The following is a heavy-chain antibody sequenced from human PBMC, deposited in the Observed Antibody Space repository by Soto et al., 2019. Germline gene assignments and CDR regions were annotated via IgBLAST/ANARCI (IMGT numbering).Heavy chain of an antibody. V-gene: IGHV1-2*02. J-gene: IGHJ6*02. CDR3: ARFGPYYDFWSGTPVSGMDV. Sequence: GASVKVSCKASGYTFTGYYMHWVRQAPGQGLEWMGWINPSSGGTNYAQKFQGRVTMTRDTSIGTAYMELSRLRSDDTAVYYCARFGPYYDFWSGTPVSGMDVWGQGTTVTVSS. D-gene: IGHD3-3*01. CDR2: INPSSGGT. CDR1: GYTFTGYY.